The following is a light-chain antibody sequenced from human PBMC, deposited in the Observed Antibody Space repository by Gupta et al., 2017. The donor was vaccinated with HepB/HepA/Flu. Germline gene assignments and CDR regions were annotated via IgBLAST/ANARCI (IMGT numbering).Light chain of an antibody. CDR3: SAWEDSLNGRGV. Sequence: QSVLTPPPSASGTPGQTVTISCSGSSSNIGSNTVNWYQQLPGTAPTLLIYSNNQRPSGVPDRFSCSKSGTSASSAISGLQSEDEADDYCSAWEDSLNGRGVFGGGTKLTVL. CDR1: SSNIGSNT. CDR2: SNN. V-gene: IGLV1-44*01. J-gene: IGLJ3*02.